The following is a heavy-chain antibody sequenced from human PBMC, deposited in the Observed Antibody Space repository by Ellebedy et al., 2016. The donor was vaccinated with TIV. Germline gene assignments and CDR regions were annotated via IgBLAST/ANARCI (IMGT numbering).Heavy chain of an antibody. V-gene: IGHV3-13*01. Sequence: GESLKISCAASGFPFSSYDMHWVRQVPGKGLGWVSAIGTAGDTYYPGSVKGRFTISRENAKNSLYLQMNSLRAGDTSVYYCARATEGLDYWGQGTLVTVSS. J-gene: IGHJ4*02. D-gene: IGHD1-14*01. CDR2: IGTAGDT. CDR1: GFPFSSYD. CDR3: ARATEGLDY.